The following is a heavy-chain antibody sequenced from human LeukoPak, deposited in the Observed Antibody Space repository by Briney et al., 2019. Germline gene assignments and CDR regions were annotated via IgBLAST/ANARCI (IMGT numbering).Heavy chain of an antibody. CDR1: GFIFSNYG. CDR3: ARRGAAAGATYYYSMDV. V-gene: IGHV3-33*01. J-gene: IGHJ6*02. Sequence: PGGSLRLSCTTSGFIFSNYGMHWVRQAPGKGLEWVAIIWFDGENKYYADSVKGRFSISRDNSKNTLYLEMNSLRAEDTALYYCARRGAAAGATYYYSMDVWGQGTTVTVSS. CDR2: IWFDGENK. D-gene: IGHD6-13*01.